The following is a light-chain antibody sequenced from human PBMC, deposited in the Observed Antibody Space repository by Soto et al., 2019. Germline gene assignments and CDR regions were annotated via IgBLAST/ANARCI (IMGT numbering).Light chain of an antibody. CDR1: SSDVGSYNY. Sequence: QSALTQPRSVSGSPGESVTISCSGTSSDVGSYNYVSWYQQYPGKAPKVMIYDVSERPSEVPVRFSGSKSGNTASLTISGLQVEDEAEYFCCSYSGSASLLFGGGTKLTVL. V-gene: IGLV2-11*01. CDR3: CSYSGSASLL. CDR2: DVS. J-gene: IGLJ3*02.